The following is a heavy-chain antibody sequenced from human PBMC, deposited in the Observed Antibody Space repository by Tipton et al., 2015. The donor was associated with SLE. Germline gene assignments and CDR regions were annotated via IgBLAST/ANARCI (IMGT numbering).Heavy chain of an antibody. V-gene: IGHV4-34*01. CDR3: ARVYDSTAFDI. CDR1: GGSFSGYY. CDR2: INHSGST. D-gene: IGHD3-22*01. Sequence: TLSLTCAVYGGSFSGYYWSWIRQPPGKGLEWIGEINHSGSTNYNPSLKSRVTISVDTSKNQFSLKLSSVTAADTAVYYCARVYDSTAFDIWGQGTMVTVSS. J-gene: IGHJ3*02.